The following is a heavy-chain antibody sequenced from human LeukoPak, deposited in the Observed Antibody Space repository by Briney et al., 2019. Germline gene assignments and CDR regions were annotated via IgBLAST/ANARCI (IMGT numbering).Heavy chain of an antibody. J-gene: IGHJ6*03. CDR2: IYTSGSA. D-gene: IGHD3-16*01. CDR3: ARGLALPGYYYYMDV. V-gene: IGHV4-61*02. CDR1: GGSISSSSYY. Sequence: SETLSLTCTVSGGSISSSSYYWGWIRQPAGKGLEWIGRIYTSGSANYNPSLKSRVTMSVDTSKNQFSLKLSSVAAADTAVYYCARGLALPGYYYYMDVWGKGTTVTVSS.